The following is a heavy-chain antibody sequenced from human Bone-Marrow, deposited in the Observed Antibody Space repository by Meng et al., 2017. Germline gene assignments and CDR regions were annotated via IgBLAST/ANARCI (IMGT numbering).Heavy chain of an antibody. CDR3: ARETLGYCSSTSCYIGPPDY. CDR2: INTNTGNP. V-gene: IGHV7-4-1*01. D-gene: IGHD2-2*01. Sequence: QVQLGQSGSELKKPGASAKGSSKASGYTFTSYAMNWVRQAPGQGLEWMGWINTNTGNPTYAQGFTGRFVFSLDTSVSTAYLQIGSLKAEDTAVYYCARETLGYCSSTSCYIGPPDYWGQGTLVTVSS. J-gene: IGHJ4*02. CDR1: GYTFTSYA.